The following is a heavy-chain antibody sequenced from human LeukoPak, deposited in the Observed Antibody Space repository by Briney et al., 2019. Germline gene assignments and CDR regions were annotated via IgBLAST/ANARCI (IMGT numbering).Heavy chain of an antibody. V-gene: IGHV1-2*02. CDR1: GYTFTGYY. J-gene: IGHJ4*02. CDR2: INPDSGGT. Sequence: GASVKVSCKASGYTFTGYYIHWVRQAPGQGLEWMGWINPDSGGTNYAQIFQGRVTMTRDTSISTAYMALNRLRSDDTAVYYCARVASAVYSDYWGQGTLVTVSS. CDR3: ARVASAVYSDY.